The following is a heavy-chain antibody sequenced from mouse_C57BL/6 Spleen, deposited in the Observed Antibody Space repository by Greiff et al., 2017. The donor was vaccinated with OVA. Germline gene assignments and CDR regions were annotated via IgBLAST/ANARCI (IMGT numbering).Heavy chain of an antibody. V-gene: IGHV1-19*01. J-gene: IGHJ2*01. CDR3: ARGGYDERGFDY. CDR2: INPYNGGT. CDR1: GYTFTDYY. Sequence: LVEPGASVQMSCKASGYTFTDYYMNWVKQSHGKSLEWIGVINPYNGGTSYNQKFKGKATLTVDKSSSTAYMELNSLTSEDSAVYYCARGGYDERGFDYWGQGTTLTVSS. D-gene: IGHD2-2*01.